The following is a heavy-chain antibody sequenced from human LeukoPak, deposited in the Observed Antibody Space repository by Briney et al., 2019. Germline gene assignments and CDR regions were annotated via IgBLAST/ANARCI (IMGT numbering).Heavy chain of an antibody. V-gene: IGHV3-43*02. CDR2: ISGDGGST. D-gene: IGHD2-2*01. CDR1: GFTFDDYA. J-gene: IGHJ4*02. Sequence: GGSLRLSCAASGFTFDDYAMHWVRQAPGKGLEWVSLISGDGGSTYYADSVKGRFTVSRDNSKNSLYVQMNSLRTEDTALYYCAKDSCSSTSCYVEYWGQGTLVTASS. CDR3: AKDSCSSTSCYVEY.